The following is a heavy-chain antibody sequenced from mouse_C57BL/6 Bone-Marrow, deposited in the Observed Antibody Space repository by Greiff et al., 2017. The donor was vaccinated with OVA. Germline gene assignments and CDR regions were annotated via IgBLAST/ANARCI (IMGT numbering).Heavy chain of an antibody. D-gene: IGHD2-4*01. CDR2: INPSSGYT. J-gene: IGHJ3*01. CDR3: ARSDWDYDPAWFAY. CDR1: GYTFTSYW. Sequence: VPLQQSGAELAKPGASVKLSCKASGYTFTSYWMHWVKQRPGPGLEWIGYINPSSGYTKYNQKFKDKATLTADKSSSTANMQLSSLTDEDSAVNDSARSDWDYDPAWFAYWGQGTLVTVSA. V-gene: IGHV1-7*01.